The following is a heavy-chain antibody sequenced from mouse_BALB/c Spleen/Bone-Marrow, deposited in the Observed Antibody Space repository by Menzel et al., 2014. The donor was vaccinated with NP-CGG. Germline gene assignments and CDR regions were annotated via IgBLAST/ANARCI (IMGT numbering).Heavy chain of an antibody. J-gene: IGHJ3*01. CDR2: IDPANGNT. V-gene: IGHV14-3*02. CDR1: GFNIKDTY. Sequence: VQLQQSGAELVKPGASVKLSCTASGFNIKDTYMHWVKQRPEQGLEWIGRIDPANGNTKYDPKFQGKATITADTSSNTAYLQLSSLTSEDNAVYYCARSLYDGYFSWFAYCGQGTLVTVSA. CDR3: ARSLYDGYFSWFAY. D-gene: IGHD2-3*01.